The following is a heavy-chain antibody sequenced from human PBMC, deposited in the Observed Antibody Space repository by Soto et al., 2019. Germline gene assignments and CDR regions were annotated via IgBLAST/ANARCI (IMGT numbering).Heavy chain of an antibody. CDR3: ATDPHYYDTSGYCLEN. V-gene: IGHV1-18*01. CDR2: INPDNGHT. Sequence: ASVKVSCKASGYTFTSYGISWVRQAPGQGPEWMGWINPDNGHTRYSQKFQGRVTITRDTSASAAYMELSSLRSDDTAVYYCATDPHYYDTSGYCLENWGQATRVSVPS. D-gene: IGHD3-22*01. CDR1: GYTFTSYG. J-gene: IGHJ4*02.